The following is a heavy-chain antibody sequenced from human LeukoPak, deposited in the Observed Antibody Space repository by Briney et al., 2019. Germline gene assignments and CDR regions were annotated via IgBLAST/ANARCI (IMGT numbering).Heavy chain of an antibody. CDR3: AKSRDGYNNYQFDY. CDR1: GGSISGYY. CDR2: IYYSGST. J-gene: IGHJ4*02. V-gene: IGHV4-59*08. D-gene: IGHD5-24*01. Sequence: SETLSLTRTVSGGSISGYYWSWIRQPPGKGLEWIGFIYYSGSTNYNPSLKSRVTISVDTSKNQFSLKLSSVTAADMGVYYCAKSRDGYNNYQFDYWGQGTLVTVSS.